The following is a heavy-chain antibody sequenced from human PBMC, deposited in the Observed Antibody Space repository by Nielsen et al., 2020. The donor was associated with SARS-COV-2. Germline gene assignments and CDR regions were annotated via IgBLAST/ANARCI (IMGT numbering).Heavy chain of an antibody. CDR1: GFTFGTYT. D-gene: IGHD1-14*01. V-gene: IGHV3-23*01. J-gene: IGHJ4*02. CDR3: AKDRIPDGLWEIDY. Sequence: GGSLRLSCTVSGFTFGTYTISWVRQPPGKWLQWVAGILGSGAATFYADSVKGRFTVSRDNSMNTVYLEMSRLRSEDTALYFCAKDRIPDGLWEIDYWGQGTRVTVSS. CDR2: ILGSGAAT.